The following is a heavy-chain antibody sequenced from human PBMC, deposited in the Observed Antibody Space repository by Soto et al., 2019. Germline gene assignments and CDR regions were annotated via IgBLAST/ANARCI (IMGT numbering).Heavy chain of an antibody. CDR2: ISDGGIT. CDR1: GGAIYTYY. D-gene: IGHD2-2*01. Sequence: SEPLSLTCNVAGGAIYTYYWSWIRQSPGKGLEWIGCISDGGITNYNPSLSSRLTISVDTSKKQVSLKLTSVSAADTATYFCAGYCRSSICTEDHYFGLEVWGQGTTVTVSS. V-gene: IGHV4-59*01. J-gene: IGHJ6*02. CDR3: AGYCRSSICTEDHYFGLEV.